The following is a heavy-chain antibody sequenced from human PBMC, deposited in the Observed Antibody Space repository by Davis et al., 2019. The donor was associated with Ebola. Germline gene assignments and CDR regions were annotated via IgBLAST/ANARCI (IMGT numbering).Heavy chain of an antibody. J-gene: IGHJ4*02. CDR1: GFSLSSYA. Sequence: PGGSLRLSCAASGFSLSSYAMNWVRQAAGKGLEWVAVIYHDGSGKHYADSVKGRFTISRDNSKNTLSLQMNSLRAEDTAVYFCATDLYGDDFWGQGTLVTVSS. D-gene: IGHD3-10*02. CDR3: ATDLYGDDF. CDR2: IYHDGSGK. V-gene: IGHV3-30*04.